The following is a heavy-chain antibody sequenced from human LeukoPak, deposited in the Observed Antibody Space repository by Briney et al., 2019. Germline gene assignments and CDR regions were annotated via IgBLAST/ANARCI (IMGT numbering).Heavy chain of an antibody. CDR1: GFTFSSYW. Sequence: GGSLRLSCAASGFTFSSYWMHWFRQAPAKGLVWVSRINSDGSSTSYADSVKGRFTISRDNAKNSLYLQMNSLRAEDTAVYYCARSSGLDSSGYYPPGGWGQGALVTVSS. CDR3: ARSSGLDSSGYYPPGG. D-gene: IGHD3-22*01. V-gene: IGHV3-74*01. J-gene: IGHJ4*02. CDR2: INSDGSST.